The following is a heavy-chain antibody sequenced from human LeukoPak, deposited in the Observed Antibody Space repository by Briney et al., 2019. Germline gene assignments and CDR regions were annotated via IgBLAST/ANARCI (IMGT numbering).Heavy chain of an antibody. Sequence: GGSLRLSCAASGFTFSSYEMNWVRQAPGKGLEWVSYISSSGSTIYYTNSVRGRFTISRDNANNSLFLQMNGLTVDDTAIYYCVRDLSYYDNTAYWGQGTLVTVSS. CDR3: VRDLSYYDNTAY. CDR2: ISSSGSTI. CDR1: GFTFSSYE. V-gene: IGHV3-48*03. D-gene: IGHD3-10*01. J-gene: IGHJ4*02.